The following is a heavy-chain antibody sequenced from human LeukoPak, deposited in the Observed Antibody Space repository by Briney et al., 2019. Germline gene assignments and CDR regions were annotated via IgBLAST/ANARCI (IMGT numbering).Heavy chain of an antibody. CDR2: ISYDGSNK. CDR1: GFTFSSYA. V-gene: IGHV3-30*04. J-gene: IGHJ4*02. CDR3: ARDRSRRDSSSWPVDY. D-gene: IGHD6-13*01. Sequence: GGSLRLSCVASGFTFSSYAMHWVRQAPGKGLEWVAVISYDGSNKYYADSVKGRFTISRDNSKNTLYLQMNSLRAEDTAVYYCARDRSRRDSSSWPVDYWGQGTLVTVSS.